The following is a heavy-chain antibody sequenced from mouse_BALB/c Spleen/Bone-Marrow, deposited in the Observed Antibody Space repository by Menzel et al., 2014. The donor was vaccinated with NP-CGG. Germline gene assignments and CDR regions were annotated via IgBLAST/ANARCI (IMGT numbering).Heavy chain of an antibody. CDR3: TTGFAY. Sequence: EVMLVESGGGLVQPGGSMKLSCVASGFTFSNYWMNWVRQSPEKGLDWVAKIRLKSNNYATHYAESVKGRFTISRDDSKSSVYLQMNNLRAEDTGIYYCTTGFAYWGQGTLVTVSA. V-gene: IGHV6-6*02. CDR2: IRLKSNNYAT. J-gene: IGHJ3*01. CDR1: GFTFSNYW.